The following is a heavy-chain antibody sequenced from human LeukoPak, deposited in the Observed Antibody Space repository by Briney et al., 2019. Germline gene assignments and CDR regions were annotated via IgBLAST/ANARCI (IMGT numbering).Heavy chain of an antibody. Sequence: PGGSLRLSCLGSGFNFRYFWMSWVRQAPGKGLEWVANINHDGRETYYADSVKGRFTVSRDNAKNSLYLQMNSLRAEDTAVYYCARLGIITAAGSNDYWGQGTLVTVSS. CDR2: INHDGRET. CDR3: ARLGIITAAGSNDY. CDR1: GFNFRYFW. J-gene: IGHJ4*02. D-gene: IGHD6-13*01. V-gene: IGHV3-7*03.